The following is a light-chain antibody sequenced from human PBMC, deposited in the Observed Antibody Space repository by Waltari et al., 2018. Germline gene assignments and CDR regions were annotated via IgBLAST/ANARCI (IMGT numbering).Light chain of an antibody. Sequence: QYALTQPRSVSGSPGQSVTISCTGTSSDVGGSKYVSWYQQHPGKAPKLIIYAVNKRPSGLPDRFSGSKSGNTASLIISGLQADDEADYFCCSYTGSYTWLFGGGTKLTVL. V-gene: IGLV2-11*01. J-gene: IGLJ3*02. CDR1: SSDVGGSKY. CDR3: CSYTGSYTWL. CDR2: AVN.